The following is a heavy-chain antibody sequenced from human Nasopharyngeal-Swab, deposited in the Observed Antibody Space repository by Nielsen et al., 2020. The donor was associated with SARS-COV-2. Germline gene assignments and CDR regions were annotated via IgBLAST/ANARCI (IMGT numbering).Heavy chain of an antibody. V-gene: IGHV3-30*03. CDR3: AAEATGTDAFDI. Sequence: GGSLRLSCAASGFTFSSYGMHWVRQAPGKGLEWVAVISYDGSNKYYADSVKGRFTISRDNSKNTLYLQMNSLRAEDTAVYYCAAEATGTDAFDIWGQGTMVTVSS. J-gene: IGHJ3*02. CDR1: GFTFSSYG. D-gene: IGHD6-13*01. CDR2: ISYDGSNK.